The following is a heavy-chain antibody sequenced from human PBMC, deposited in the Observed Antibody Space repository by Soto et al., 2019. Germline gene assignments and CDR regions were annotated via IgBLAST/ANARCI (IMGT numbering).Heavy chain of an antibody. CDR3: ARGGSGYVWFNEF. D-gene: IGHD3-22*01. V-gene: IGHV1-69*01. J-gene: IGHJ4*02. CDR1: GGLFSSYA. CDR2: IIPVFDTV. Sequence: QEQLAQSGAEVKKSGSSVKVSCKDTGGLFSSYAVSWVRQAPGQGLKWMGGIIPVFDTVYYAQKFQGRVTITADESTNTAYMELSSLRSEDTAMYYCARGGSGYVWFNEFWGQGTLVTVSS.